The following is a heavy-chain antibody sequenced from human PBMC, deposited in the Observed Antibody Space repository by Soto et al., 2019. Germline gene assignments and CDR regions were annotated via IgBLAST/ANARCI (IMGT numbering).Heavy chain of an antibody. D-gene: IGHD1-7*01. CDR3: TRCITGTTFSDY. CDR1: GFTCSDYY. CDR2: SRDKGNSYST. V-gene: IGHV3-72*01. J-gene: IGHJ4*02. Sequence: EVQLVESGGGLVQPGGSLRLSCAGSGFTCSDYYIDWVRQAPGKGLEWVGRSRDKGNSYSTDYAASVKGRFTISRDASRNSMFLQMNSLKTEDTPLYYCTRCITGTTFSDYWGQGTLVTVSS.